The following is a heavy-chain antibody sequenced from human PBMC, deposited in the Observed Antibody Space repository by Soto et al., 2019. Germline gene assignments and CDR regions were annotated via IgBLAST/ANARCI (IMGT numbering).Heavy chain of an antibody. V-gene: IGHV3-53*01. J-gene: IGHJ4*02. Sequence: PGGSLRLSCAASGFTVSSNYMSWVRQAPGKGLEWVSVIYSGGSRYYADSVKGRFTISRDNSKNTLYLQMNSLRTEDTAVYYCARGGVDSSMADYWGQGTLVTVSS. CDR2: IYSGGSR. CDR1: GFTVSSNY. CDR3: ARGGVDSSMADY. D-gene: IGHD5-18*01.